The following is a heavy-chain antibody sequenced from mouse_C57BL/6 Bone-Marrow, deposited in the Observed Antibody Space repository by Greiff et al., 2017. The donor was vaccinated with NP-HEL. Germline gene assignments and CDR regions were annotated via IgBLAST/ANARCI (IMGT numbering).Heavy chain of an antibody. CDR1: GFTFSSYG. CDR3: ARHPGYDPFAY. D-gene: IGHD2-2*01. CDR2: ISSGGSYT. V-gene: IGHV5-6*01. J-gene: IGHJ3*01. Sequence: EVHLVESGGDLVKPGGSLKLSCAASGFTFSSYGMSWVRQTPDKRLEWVATISSGGSYTYYPDSVKGRFTISRDNAKNTLYLQMSSLKSEDTAMYYCARHPGYDPFAYWGQGTLVTVSA.